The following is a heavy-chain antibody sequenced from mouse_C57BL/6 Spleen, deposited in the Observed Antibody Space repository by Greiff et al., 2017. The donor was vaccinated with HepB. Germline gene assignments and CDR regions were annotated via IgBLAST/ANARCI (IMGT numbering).Heavy chain of an antibody. CDR1: GFTFSDYG. CDR3: AGRDGYYFDY. J-gene: IGHJ2*01. V-gene: IGHV5-17*01. CDR2: ISSGSSTI. Sequence: EVMLVESGGGLVKPGGSLKLSCAASGFTFSDYGMHWVRQAPEKGLEWVAYISSGSSTIYYADTVKGRFTISRDNAKNTLFLQMTSLRSEDTAMYYCAGRDGYYFDYWGQGTTLTVSS. D-gene: IGHD2-3*01.